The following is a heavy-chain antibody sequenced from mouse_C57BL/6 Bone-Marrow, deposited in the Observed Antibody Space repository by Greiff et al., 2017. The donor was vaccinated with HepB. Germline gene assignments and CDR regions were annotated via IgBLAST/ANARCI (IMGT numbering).Heavy chain of an antibody. V-gene: IGHV1-53*01. Sequence: VKLQQPGTELVKPGASVKLSCKASGYTFTSYWMHWVKQRPGQGLEWIGNINPSNGGTNYNEKFKSKATLTVDKSSSTAYMQLSSLTSEDSAVYYCARDTTVVDYAMDYWGQGTSVTVSS. CDR1: GYTFTSYW. CDR2: INPSNGGT. CDR3: ARDTTVVDYAMDY. D-gene: IGHD1-1*01. J-gene: IGHJ4*01.